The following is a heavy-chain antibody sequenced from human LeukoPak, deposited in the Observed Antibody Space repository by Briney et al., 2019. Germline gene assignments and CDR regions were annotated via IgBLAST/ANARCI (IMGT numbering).Heavy chain of an antibody. Sequence: SETLSLTCTVSGGSIGSSDSFWGWIRQPPGKGLEWIGSIYYSGTTYYNPSLKSRLTISVDTSKNHFSLKLTSVTAADTALYFCVRDDTYFYDSSGHGFDFWGQGTLVTVSS. J-gene: IGHJ4*02. D-gene: IGHD3-22*01. CDR3: VRDDTYFYDSSGHGFDF. V-gene: IGHV4-39*07. CDR1: GGSIGSSDSF. CDR2: IYYSGTT.